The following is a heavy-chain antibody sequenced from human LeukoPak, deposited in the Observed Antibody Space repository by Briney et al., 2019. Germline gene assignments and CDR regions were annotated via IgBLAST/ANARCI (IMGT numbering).Heavy chain of an antibody. J-gene: IGHJ4*02. V-gene: IGHV4-59*01. Sequence: SETLSLTCTVSGGSISSYYWSWIRQPPGKGLEWIGYIYYSGSTNYNPSLKSRVTISVDASKNQFSLKLSSVTAADTAVYYCARGSGHSSSWYDYWGQGTLVTVSS. CDR3: ARGSGHSSSWYDY. CDR2: IYYSGST. D-gene: IGHD6-13*01. CDR1: GGSISSYY.